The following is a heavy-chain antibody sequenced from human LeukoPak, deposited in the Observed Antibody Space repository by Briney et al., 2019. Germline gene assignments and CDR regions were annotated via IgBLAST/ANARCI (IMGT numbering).Heavy chain of an antibody. CDR3: ARQVGGTSGGALDM. J-gene: IGHJ3*02. D-gene: IGHD1-26*01. CDR2: IYYSGST. Sequence: SETLSLTCTVSGGSISSYYWSWIRQPPGKGLEWIGYIYYSGSTNYNPSLKSRVTISVDTSKNQFSLKLSSVTAADTAVYYCARQVGGTSGGALDMWGQGTMVTVSS. V-gene: IGHV4-59*08. CDR1: GGSISSYY.